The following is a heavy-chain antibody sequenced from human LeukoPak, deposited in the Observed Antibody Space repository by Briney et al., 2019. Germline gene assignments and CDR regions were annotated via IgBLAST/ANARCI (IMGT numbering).Heavy chain of an antibody. J-gene: IGHJ4*02. CDR3: AKILGGDFDY. CDR2: ISGSGGST. Sequence: PGGSLRLSCAASGFTFSSYAMSWVRQAPGKGLEWVSAISGSGGSTYYADSVKGRFIISRDNSENTLYLQMNSLRAEDTAVYYCAKILGGDFDYWGQGTLVTVSS. V-gene: IGHV3-23*01. D-gene: IGHD2-21*01. CDR1: GFTFSSYA.